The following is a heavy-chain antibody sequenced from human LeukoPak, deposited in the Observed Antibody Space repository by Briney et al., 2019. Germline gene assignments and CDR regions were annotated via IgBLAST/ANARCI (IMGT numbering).Heavy chain of an antibody. CDR1: GGSISSYY. CDR2: VYYSGST. CDR3: ASLGTGSDFDY. Sequence: SETLSLTCTVAGGSISSYYWSWIRQPPGKGLEWIGYVYYSGSTNYNPSLKSRVTISVDTSKDQFSLKLSSVTAADTAVYYCASLGTGSDFDYWGQGTLVTVSS. V-gene: IGHV4-59*01. J-gene: IGHJ4*02. D-gene: IGHD3-16*01.